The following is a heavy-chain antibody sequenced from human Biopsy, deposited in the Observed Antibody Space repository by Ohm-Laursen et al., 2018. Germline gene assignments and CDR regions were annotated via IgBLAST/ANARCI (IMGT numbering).Heavy chain of an antibody. CDR2: VYYTGTT. D-gene: IGHD3-16*01. Sequence: SETLSLTCSVSGGSLRDPITIYYWNWIRLSPDKGLEWIGSVYYTGTTNYNPSLKSRLTLSLDVDTSRDQLSLKLTSVTAADSAVYFCARDLQARGRGWGSSTGIFDMWGQGTVVTASS. J-gene: IGHJ3*02. CDR1: GGSLRDPITIYY. V-gene: IGHV4-59*01. CDR3: ARDLQARGRGWGSSTGIFDM.